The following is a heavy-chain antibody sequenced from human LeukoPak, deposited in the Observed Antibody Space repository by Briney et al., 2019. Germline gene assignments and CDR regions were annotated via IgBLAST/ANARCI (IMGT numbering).Heavy chain of an antibody. CDR2: IRSKAYGGTT. J-gene: IGHJ4*02. CDR1: GFTFGDYA. D-gene: IGHD3-9*01. CDR3: TREYYDILTGYYLSDY. V-gene: IGHV3-49*04. Sequence: GGSLRLSCTASGFTFGDYAMSWVRQAPGKGLEWVGFIRSKAYGGTTEYAASVKGRFTISRDDSKSIAYLQMNSLKTEDTAVYYRTREYYDILTGYYLSDYWGQGTLVTVSS.